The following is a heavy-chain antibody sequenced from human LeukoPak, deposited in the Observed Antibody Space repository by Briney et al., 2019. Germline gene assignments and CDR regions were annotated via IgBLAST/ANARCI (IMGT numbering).Heavy chain of an antibody. D-gene: IGHD2-15*01. V-gene: IGHV1-69*05. J-gene: IGHJ6*03. CDR1: GGTFSGYA. CDR3: ARETHGCSGGSCYPHYYYYYYIDV. CDR2: IIPIFGTA. Sequence: GASVKVSCKASGGTFSGYAISWVRQAPGQGLEWMGRIIPIFGTANYAQKFQGRVTITTDESTSTAYMELSSLRSEDTAVYYCARETHGCSGGSCYPHYYYYYYIDVWGKGTTVTVSS.